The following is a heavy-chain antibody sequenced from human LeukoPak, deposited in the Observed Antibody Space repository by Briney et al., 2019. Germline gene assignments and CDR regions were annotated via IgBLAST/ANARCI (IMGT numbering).Heavy chain of an antibody. J-gene: IGHJ4*02. Sequence: GSLRLSCVASGFPFSSYWMTWVRQAPGKGLEWVANIKQDGSKKSYVDSVKGRFTISRDNAKNSLYLQMNSLRAEDTAIYYCTRVGYIDEGIDYWGQGTLVTVSS. CDR3: TRVGYIDEGIDY. V-gene: IGHV3-7*04. CDR2: IKQDGSKK. CDR1: GFPFSSYW. D-gene: IGHD5-24*01.